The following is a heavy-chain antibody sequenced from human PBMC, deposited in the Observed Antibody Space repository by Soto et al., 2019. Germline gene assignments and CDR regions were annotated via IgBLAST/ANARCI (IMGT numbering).Heavy chain of an antibody. CDR1: GYSFTIYW. Sequence: PGESLKISCNGSGYSFTIYWISWVRQMPGKGLEWMGRIDPSDSYTNYSPSFQGHVTISADKSISTAYLQWSSLKASDTAMYYCARRHAADYYYYGMDVWGQGTTVTVSS. CDR3: ARRHAADYYYYGMDV. D-gene: IGHD6-13*01. V-gene: IGHV5-10-1*01. CDR2: IDPSDSYT. J-gene: IGHJ6*02.